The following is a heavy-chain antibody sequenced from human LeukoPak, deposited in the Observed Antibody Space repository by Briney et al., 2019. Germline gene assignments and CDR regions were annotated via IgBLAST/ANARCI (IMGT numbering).Heavy chain of an antibody. CDR1: GYTLTELS. CDR3: ATAQRAYYDILTGYFYAEYFQH. D-gene: IGHD3-9*01. CDR2: FDPEDGET. V-gene: IGHV1-24*01. Sequence: ASVKVSCKVSGYTLTELSMHWVRQAPGKGLEWMGGFDPEDGETIYAQKFQGRVTMTEDTPTDTAYMELSSLRSEDTAVYYCATAQRAYYDILTGYFYAEYFQHWGQGTLVTVSS. J-gene: IGHJ1*01.